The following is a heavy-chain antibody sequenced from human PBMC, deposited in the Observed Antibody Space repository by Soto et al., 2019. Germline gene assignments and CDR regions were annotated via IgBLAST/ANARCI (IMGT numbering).Heavy chain of an antibody. V-gene: IGHV3-72*01. Sequence: EVQLEDSGGGLVQPGGSLRLSCVGSGFTLSDHYMDWVRQAPGKGLEWVGRSRNKANSYTTEYAASVKGRFTISRDDSKNSLVLQMSSLQIEDTAVYYCAIVRDGSGWSIDYWGQGTLVTVSS. D-gene: IGHD6-19*01. CDR1: GFTLSDHY. CDR3: AIVRDGSGWSIDY. J-gene: IGHJ4*02. CDR2: SRNKANSYTT.